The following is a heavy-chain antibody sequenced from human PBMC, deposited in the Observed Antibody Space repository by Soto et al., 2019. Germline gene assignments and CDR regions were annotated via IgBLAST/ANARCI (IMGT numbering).Heavy chain of an antibody. CDR3: ASAVVAGTNY. Sequence: EVQLVESGGGLVQPGGSLRLSCAASGFTFSGYLMNWVRQAPGKGLEWVANIKQDGSEKYYVDSVKGRFTIARDNAKNSLYLQMNSLGAEETALYYWASAVVAGTNYWGQGTLVTVSS. CDR2: IKQDGSEK. CDR1: GFTFSGYL. J-gene: IGHJ4*02. V-gene: IGHV3-7*01. D-gene: IGHD2-15*01.